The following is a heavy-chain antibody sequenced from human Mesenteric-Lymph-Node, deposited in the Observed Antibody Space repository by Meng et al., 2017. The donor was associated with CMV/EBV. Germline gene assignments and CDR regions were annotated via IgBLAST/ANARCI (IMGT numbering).Heavy chain of an antibody. V-gene: IGHV1-2*02. CDR3: ARGPIVGARDAFDI. CDR1: GYNFNGYY. Sequence: ASVKVSCKASGYNFNGYYVHWIRQAPGQGLEWMGWTNPNTGGTNYAQKFQGRVTMTRDRPITTAYMELTSLTSDDTAVYYCARGPIVGARDAFDIWSQGTMVTVSS. CDR2: TNPNTGGT. J-gene: IGHJ3*02. D-gene: IGHD1-26*01.